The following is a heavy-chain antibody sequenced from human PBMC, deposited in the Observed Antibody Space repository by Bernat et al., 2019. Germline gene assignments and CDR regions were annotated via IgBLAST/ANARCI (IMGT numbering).Heavy chain of an antibody. Sequence: EVRLVESGGDLVQPGGSLRLSCAASGFTFGTFAMSWVRQAPGKGLEWVSAMTGGGTTYYADSVKGRVIISRDNSKNMLFMQMNSLTAEDTAVYYCAKCIGQLIRNYYMNVWGEGTTVTVS. CDR3: AKCIGQLIRNYYMNV. V-gene: IGHV3-23*04. CDR1: GFTFGTFA. CDR2: MTGGGTT. J-gene: IGHJ6*03. D-gene: IGHD1-26*01.